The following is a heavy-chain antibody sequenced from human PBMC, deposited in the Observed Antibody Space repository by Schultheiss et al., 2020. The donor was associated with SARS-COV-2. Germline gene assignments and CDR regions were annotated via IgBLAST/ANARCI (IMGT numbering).Heavy chain of an antibody. CDR1: GFTFSSYW. J-gene: IGHJ4*02. D-gene: IGHD2-15*01. CDR3: AYYCSGGSCNRFDY. CDR2: INSDGSST. V-gene: IGHV3-74*01. Sequence: GESLKISCAASGFTFSSYWMHWVRQAPGKGLVWVSRINSDGSSTSYADSVKGRFTISRDNAKNTLYLQMNSLRAEDTAVYYCAYYCSGGSCNRFDYWGQGTLVTVSS.